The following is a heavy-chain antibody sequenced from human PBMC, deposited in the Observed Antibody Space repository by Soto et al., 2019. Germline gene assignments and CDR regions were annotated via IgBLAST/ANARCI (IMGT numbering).Heavy chain of an antibody. Sequence: LSLTCTVSGGSISSGGYYWSWIRQHPGKGLEWIGYIYYSGSTYYNPSLKSRVTISVDTSKNQFSLKLSSVTAADTAVYYCARDQTVSIYGLLTGYYDAFDIWGQGTMVTVSS. J-gene: IGHJ3*02. D-gene: IGHD3-9*01. CDR3: ARDQTVSIYGLLTGYYDAFDI. CDR1: GGSISSGGYY. V-gene: IGHV4-31*03. CDR2: IYYSGST.